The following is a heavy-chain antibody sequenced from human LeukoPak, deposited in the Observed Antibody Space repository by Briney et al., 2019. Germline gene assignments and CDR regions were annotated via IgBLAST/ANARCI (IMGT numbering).Heavy chain of an antibody. V-gene: IGHV1-69*13. Sequence: ASVKVSCKASGGTFSSYAISWVRQAPGQGLEWMGGIIPIFGTANYAQKFQGRVTITADESTSTAYMELSSLRSEDTAVYYCARGLKWLVHGNDAFDIWGQGTMVTVSS. D-gene: IGHD6-19*01. CDR3: ARGLKWLVHGNDAFDI. CDR1: GGTFSSYA. J-gene: IGHJ3*02. CDR2: IIPIFGTA.